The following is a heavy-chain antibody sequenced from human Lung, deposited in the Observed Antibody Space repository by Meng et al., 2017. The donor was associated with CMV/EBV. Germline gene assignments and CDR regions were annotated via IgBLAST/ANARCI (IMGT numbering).Heavy chain of an antibody. CDR1: GFTFDDYT. Sequence: GGSLRLXXAASGFTFDDYTMHWVRQAPGKGLEWVSLISWDGGSTYYADSVKGRFTISRDNSKNSLYLQMNSLRTEDTALYYCAKDRAQDLAAGYSNYEFDYWGQGTLVTVSS. J-gene: IGHJ4*02. D-gene: IGHD4-11*01. CDR3: AKDRAQDLAAGYSNYEFDY. V-gene: IGHV3-43*01. CDR2: ISWDGGST.